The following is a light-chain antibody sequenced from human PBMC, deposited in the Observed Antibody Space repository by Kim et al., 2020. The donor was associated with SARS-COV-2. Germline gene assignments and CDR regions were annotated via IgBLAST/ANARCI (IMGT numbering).Light chain of an antibody. CDR3: LKYNSAPWP. V-gene: IGKV1-27*01. J-gene: IGKJ1*01. Sequence: GDRVTITCRASQDIGNFLAWYQQKPGKVPSVLIYAASALHSGVPSRFSGSGSGTAFTLTISSLQPEDVGSYYCLKYNSAPWPFGHGTKV. CDR1: QDIGNF. CDR2: AAS.